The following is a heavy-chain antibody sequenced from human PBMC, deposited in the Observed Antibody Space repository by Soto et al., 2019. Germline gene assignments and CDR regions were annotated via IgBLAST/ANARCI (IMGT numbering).Heavy chain of an antibody. Sequence: QVHLVESGGGVVQPGRSLRLSCADSGFTFSSYGMHWVRQAPGKGLEWVAAISFDGNKKYSADSMKGRFTISRDNSETTLFLHMNRLRVEDTAVYYCAKDLSRVLGYCTNGGRRDYFAPWGQGTLVTVSS. CDR2: ISFDGNKK. V-gene: IGHV3-30*18. CDR1: GFTFSSYG. J-gene: IGHJ5*02. D-gene: IGHD2-8*01. CDR3: AKDLSRVLGYCTNGGRRDYFAP.